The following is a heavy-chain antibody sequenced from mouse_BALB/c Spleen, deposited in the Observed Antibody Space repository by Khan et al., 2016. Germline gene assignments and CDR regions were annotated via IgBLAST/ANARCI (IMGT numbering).Heavy chain of an antibody. CDR2: IRLKSNNYAT. CDR1: GFTFSNYW. Sequence: EVKLEESGGGLVQPGGSMKLSCVASGFTFSNYWMNWVRQFPGKGLEWIAEIRLKSNNYATHYAESVKGRFTISRDDSKISVYLQMNNSRPEGTGIYYCTRPFAYWGQGTLVTVSA. J-gene: IGHJ3*01. CDR3: TRPFAY. V-gene: IGHV6-6*02.